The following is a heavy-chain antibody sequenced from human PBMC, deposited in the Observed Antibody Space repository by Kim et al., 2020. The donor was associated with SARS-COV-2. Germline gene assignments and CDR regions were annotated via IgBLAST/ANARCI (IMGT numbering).Heavy chain of an antibody. CDR2: IYNSGNT. CDR3: AREVNYDSSGRYFQH. V-gene: IGHV4-4*07. J-gene: IGHJ1*01. D-gene: IGHD3-22*01. CDR1: GGSITSYY. Sequence: SETLSLTCTVSGGSITSYYWSWIRQSAGKGLEWIGHIYNSGNTNYNPSLKSRVTMSVDTSKNQFSLTLTSVTAADTAIYYCAREVNYDSSGRYFQHWGQGTLVTVSS.